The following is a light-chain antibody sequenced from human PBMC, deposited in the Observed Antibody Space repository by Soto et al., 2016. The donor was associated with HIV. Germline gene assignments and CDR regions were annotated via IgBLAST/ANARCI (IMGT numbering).Light chain of an antibody. CDR3: QAWDTNTYVI. J-gene: IGLJ2*01. CDR1: NLGNKY. CDR2: QDS. Sequence: SFELSQPPSLSVSPGQTASITCSGENLGNKYVCWYQQKPGQSPVLVIHQDSERPSGIPERFSGSNSGNTAILTISGTQAMDEGDYYCQAWDTNTYVIFGGGTKLTVL. V-gene: IGLV3-1*01.